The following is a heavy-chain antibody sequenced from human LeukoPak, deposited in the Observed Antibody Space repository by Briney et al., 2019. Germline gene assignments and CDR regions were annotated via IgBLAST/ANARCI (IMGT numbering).Heavy chain of an antibody. CDR3: ARAPRGAVAGTYYYYGMDV. Sequence: ADSVKGRFTIPRDNSKNTLYLQMNSLRAEDTAVYYCARAPRGAVAGTYYYYGMDVWGQGTTVTVSS. V-gene: IGHV3-30*01. J-gene: IGHJ6*02. D-gene: IGHD6-19*01.